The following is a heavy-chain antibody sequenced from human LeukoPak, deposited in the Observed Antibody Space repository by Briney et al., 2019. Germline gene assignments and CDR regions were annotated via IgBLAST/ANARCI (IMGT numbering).Heavy chain of an antibody. V-gene: IGHV3-53*01. CDR2: IYSGGST. J-gene: IGHJ4*02. CDR3: ARDGTTLTGVFDY. Sequence: GGSLRLSCAASGFTVSSNCMSWVRQAPEKGLEWVSVIYSGGSTYYADSVKGRFTISRDNSKNTLYLQMNSLRAEDTAVYYCARDGTTLTGVFDYWGQGTLVTVSS. D-gene: IGHD7-27*01. CDR1: GFTVSSNC.